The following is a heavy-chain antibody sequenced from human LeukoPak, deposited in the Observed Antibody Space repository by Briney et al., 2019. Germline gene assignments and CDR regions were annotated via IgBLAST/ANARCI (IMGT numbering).Heavy chain of an antibody. CDR3: ARGDLHYYDSTRRGLDI. CDR1: GFTFSSYW. Sequence: GGSLRLSCAASGFTFSSYWMHWVRQAPGKGLVWVSRINSDGSSTSYADSVKGRFTISRDNAKNTLYLQMNSLRAEDTAVYYCARGDLHYYDSTRRGLDIWGQGTMVTVSS. D-gene: IGHD3-10*01. CDR2: INSDGSST. V-gene: IGHV3-74*01. J-gene: IGHJ3*02.